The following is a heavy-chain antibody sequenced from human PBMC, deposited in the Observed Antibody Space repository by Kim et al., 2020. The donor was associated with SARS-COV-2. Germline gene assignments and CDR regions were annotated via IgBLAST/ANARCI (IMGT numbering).Heavy chain of an antibody. J-gene: IGHJ4*02. Sequence: GSTYCADSVKGRFTISRDNSKNTLYLQMNSLRAEDTAVYYCASLRGYEIDWGQGTLVTVSS. CDR2: GST. V-gene: IGHV3-66*01. CDR3: ASLRGYEID. D-gene: IGHD5-12*01.